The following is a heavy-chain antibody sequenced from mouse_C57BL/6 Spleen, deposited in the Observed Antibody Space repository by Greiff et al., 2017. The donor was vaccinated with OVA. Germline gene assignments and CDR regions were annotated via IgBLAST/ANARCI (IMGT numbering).Heavy chain of an antibody. V-gene: IGHV8-12*01. CDR3: ARSYDGYPCYFDD. CDR2: IYWDDDK. CDR1: GFSLSTSGMG. D-gene: IGHD2-3*01. Sequence: QVTLKESGPGILQSSQTLSLTCSFSGFSLSTSGMGVSWIRQPSGKGLEWLVHIYWDDDKRYNPFLTSPLTLSKDTSRNQVFLKITSVGTADTAAYYCARSYDGYPCYFDDWGQGTTLTVSA. J-gene: IGHJ2*01.